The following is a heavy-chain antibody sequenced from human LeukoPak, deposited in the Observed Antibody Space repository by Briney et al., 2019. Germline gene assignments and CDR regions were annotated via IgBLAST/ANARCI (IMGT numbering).Heavy chain of an antibody. Sequence: PGGSLRLSCAASGFTFSSYSMNWVRQAPGKGLEWVSSISSSSSYIYYADSVKGRFTISRDNAKNSLYLQMNSLKTEDTALYYCAKDVATAMEYMDAWGEGTTVIVSS. CDR2: ISSSSSYI. J-gene: IGHJ6*03. D-gene: IGHD5-18*01. CDR3: AKDVATAMEYMDA. CDR1: GFTFSSYS. V-gene: IGHV3-21*01.